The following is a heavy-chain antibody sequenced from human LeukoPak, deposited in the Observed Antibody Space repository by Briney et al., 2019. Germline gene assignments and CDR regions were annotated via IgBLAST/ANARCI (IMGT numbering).Heavy chain of an antibody. V-gene: IGHV1-3*01. CDR2: INAGNGNT. D-gene: IGHD3-10*01. CDR3: ARDSSGLLWFGELLRRYYYYMDV. Sequence: ASVKVSCKASGYTFTSYAMHWVRQAPGQRLEWMGWINAGNGNTKYSQEFQGRVTMTTDTSTSTAYMELRSLRSDDTAVYYCARDSSGLLWFGELLRRYYYYMDVWGKGTTVTISS. CDR1: GYTFTSYA. J-gene: IGHJ6*03.